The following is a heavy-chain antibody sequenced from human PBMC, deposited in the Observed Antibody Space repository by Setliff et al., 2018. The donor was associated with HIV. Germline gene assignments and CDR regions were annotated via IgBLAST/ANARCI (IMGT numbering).Heavy chain of an antibody. V-gene: IGHV4-39*01. Sequence: PSETLSLTCTVSGDSISTGRYYWGWIRQPPGKGLEWIGSVFYSGGSYYTPSLKSRLTISVDTSKNQFSLKLSSVTAADTAVYYCARRDGYVWGSFRYWFDLWGQGTLVTVSS. D-gene: IGHD3-16*02. CDR2: VFYSGGS. CDR1: GDSISTGRYY. J-gene: IGHJ5*02. CDR3: ARRDGYVWGSFRYWFDL.